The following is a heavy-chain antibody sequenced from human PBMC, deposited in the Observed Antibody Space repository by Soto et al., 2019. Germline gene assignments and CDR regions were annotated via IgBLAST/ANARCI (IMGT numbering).Heavy chain of an antibody. V-gene: IGHV1-69*01. J-gene: IGHJ6*02. D-gene: IGHD4-4*01. Sequence: QVQLVQSGAEVKKPGSSVKVSCKASGGTFSSYAISWVRQAPGQGLEWMGGIIPIFGTANYAQKFQGRVTITADESTSTAYMELSSLRSEDTAVYYCARDGEDYSNYVDGSGSDYYYGMDVWGQGTTVTVSS. CDR1: GGTFSSYA. CDR2: IIPIFGTA. CDR3: ARDGEDYSNYVDGSGSDYYYGMDV.